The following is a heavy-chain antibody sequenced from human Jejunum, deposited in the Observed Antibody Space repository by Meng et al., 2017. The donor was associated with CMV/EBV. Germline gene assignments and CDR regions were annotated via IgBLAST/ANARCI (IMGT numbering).Heavy chain of an antibody. CDR1: GFTFSSFA. D-gene: IGHD5-18*01. J-gene: IGHJ4*02. CDR3: AKSLVGTTMDLDY. CDR2: IRGSDDKT. Sequence: SGFTFSSFAMTWVRQAPGKGLEWVSTIRGSDDKTYYSDSVRGRFTISRDNSKNTLYLQMNSLRAEDTAVYYCAKSLVGTTMDLDYWGQGMLVTVSS. V-gene: IGHV3-23*01.